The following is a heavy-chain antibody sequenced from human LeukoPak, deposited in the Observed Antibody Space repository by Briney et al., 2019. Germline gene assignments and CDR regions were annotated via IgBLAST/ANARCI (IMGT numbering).Heavy chain of an antibody. CDR3: ARSSSSYDAFDI. Sequence: ASVKVSCKASGYIFTSYFIHWVRQAPGQGLEWMGVIDPNAPSTSYAQKFQGRVSMARDTSTSTVYMELSSLRSEDTAVYYCARSSSSYDAFDIWGQGTMVTVSS. J-gene: IGHJ3*02. D-gene: IGHD6-13*01. CDR1: GYIFTSYF. CDR2: IDPNAPST. V-gene: IGHV1-46*01.